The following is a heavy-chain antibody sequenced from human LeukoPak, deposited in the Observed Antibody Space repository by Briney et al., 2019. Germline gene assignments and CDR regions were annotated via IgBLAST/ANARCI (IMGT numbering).Heavy chain of an antibody. CDR2: IWGSGGNT. CDR1: VFTFSAYD. D-gene: IGHD1-1*01. J-gene: IGHJ6*03. V-gene: IGHV3-23*01. Sequence: GVSLRLSCGASVFTFSAYDVIWVPGARGEGLECVSAIWGSGGNTFYADSVKGRFTISRDNSKNTLYLQMNTLRAGDTSVYYCARGGANEYYYYIDVWGKGTTVTVSS. CDR3: ARGGANEYYYYIDV.